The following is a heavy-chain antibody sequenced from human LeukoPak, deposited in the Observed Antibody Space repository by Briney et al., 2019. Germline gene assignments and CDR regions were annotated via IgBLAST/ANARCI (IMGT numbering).Heavy chain of an antibody. CDR1: GFIFSSYG. V-gene: IGHV3-30*02. J-gene: IGHJ4*02. CDR2: IRYDGSDK. D-gene: IGHD2-2*01. CDR3: ALEADILGYCSSTSCGPRFDY. Sequence: GGSLRLSCAASGFIFSSYGINWVRQAPGKGLEWVAIIRYDGSDKYYADSVKGRFTISRDNSKNTLYLQMNSLRAEDTAVYYCALEADILGYCSSTSCGPRFDYWGQGTLVTVSS.